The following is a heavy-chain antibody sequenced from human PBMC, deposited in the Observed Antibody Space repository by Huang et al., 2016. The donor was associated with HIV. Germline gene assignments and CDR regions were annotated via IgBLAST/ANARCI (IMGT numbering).Heavy chain of an antibody. Sequence: EVQLVESGGGLVKVGGSLRLYCVASGFRFNDYNINWVRQSRGKGVEWVSSISKNGETNYGDSVRGRFTISRDNANKSVYLQMNSLRAEDTAVYYCARRAAVIGMDYWGQGALVTVSS. CDR3: ARRAAVIGMDY. CDR1: GFRFNDYN. D-gene: IGHD6-19*01. CDR2: ISKNGET. J-gene: IGHJ4*02. V-gene: IGHV3-21*01.